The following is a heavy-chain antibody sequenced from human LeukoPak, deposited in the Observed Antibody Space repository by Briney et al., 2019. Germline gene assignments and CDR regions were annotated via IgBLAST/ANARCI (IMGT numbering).Heavy chain of an antibody. CDR3: TKSDSSGYPPSY. J-gene: IGHJ4*02. D-gene: IGHD3-22*01. Sequence: SLRLSCAASGFTFDDYAMYCVRQAPGKGLEWVSGISWNSGSIGYADSVKGRFTISRDNAKNSLYLQMNSLIPEDSALYYCTKSDSSGYPPSYWGQGTLVTVSS. V-gene: IGHV3-9*01. CDR2: ISWNSGSI. CDR1: GFTFDDYA.